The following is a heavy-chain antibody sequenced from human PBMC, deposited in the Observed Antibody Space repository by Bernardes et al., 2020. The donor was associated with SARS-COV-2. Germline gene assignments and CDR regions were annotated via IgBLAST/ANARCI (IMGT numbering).Heavy chain of an antibody. Sequence: GGSLRLSCAASGFTFTNAWMSWVRQAPGKGLEWVGRIKRKSDGGTTDYAAPVKGRFTISRDDSKNTLYLQMSSLKTEDTAVYYCTTDLHDYGDLDYWGQGALVTVSS. CDR3: TTDLHDYGDLDY. V-gene: IGHV3-15*01. CDR2: IKRKSDGGTT. CDR1: GFTFTNAW. J-gene: IGHJ4*02. D-gene: IGHD4-17*01.